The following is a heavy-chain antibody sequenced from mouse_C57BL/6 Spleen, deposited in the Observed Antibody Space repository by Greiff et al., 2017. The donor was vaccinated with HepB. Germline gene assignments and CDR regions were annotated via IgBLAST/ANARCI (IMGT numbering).Heavy chain of an antibody. CDR2: IDPSDSYT. J-gene: IGHJ4*01. D-gene: IGHD1-1*01. Sequence: QVQLKQPGAELVMPGASVKLSCKASGYTFTSYWMHWVKQRPGQGLEWIGEIDPSDSYTNYNQKFKGKSTLTVDKSSSTAYMQLSSLTSEDSAVYYCARLGYGSSYDAMDYWGQGTSVTVSS. V-gene: IGHV1-69*01. CDR1: GYTFTSYW. CDR3: ARLGYGSSYDAMDY.